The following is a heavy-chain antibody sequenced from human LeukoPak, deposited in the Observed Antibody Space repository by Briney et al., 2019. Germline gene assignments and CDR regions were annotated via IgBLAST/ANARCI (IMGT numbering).Heavy chain of an antibody. CDR3: AKARGLYCSSTSCYYCDV. CDR2: INPNSGGT. Sequence: GASVKVSCKASGYTFTAYYIHWVRQAPGQGLEWMGWINPNSGGTNYAQKFQGRVTLTRDTSITTAYMELSRLRSDDTAVYYCAKARGLYCSSTSCYYCDVWGKGTTVTVSS. D-gene: IGHD2-2*01. V-gene: IGHV1-2*02. J-gene: IGHJ6*04. CDR1: GYTFTAYY.